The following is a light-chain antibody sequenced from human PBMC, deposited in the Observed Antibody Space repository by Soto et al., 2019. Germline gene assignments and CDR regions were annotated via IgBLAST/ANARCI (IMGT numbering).Light chain of an antibody. CDR1: QGISHY. V-gene: IGKV1-27*01. CDR3: QRYNIVPRT. Sequence: DIQLTQSPSSLSASVGDRVTITCRASQGISHYLAWYQQKPGKPPTLLMYGASTLQSGVPSRFSGSGSGTDFTLTISSLQPEDVAGYYSQRYNIVPRTFGQGSIV. J-gene: IGKJ1*01. CDR2: GAS.